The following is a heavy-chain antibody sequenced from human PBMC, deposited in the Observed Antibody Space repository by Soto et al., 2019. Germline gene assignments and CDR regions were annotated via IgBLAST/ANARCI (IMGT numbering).Heavy chain of an antibody. Sequence: QVQLVQSGAEVKKPGASVKVSCKASGYTFTCYALHWVRQAPGQRLEWMGWVNAGNGYTKYSQNFQGRVTITRDTSATTSYMELSGLRSEDTAVYYCARPLYADYFDYWGQGTLVTVSS. CDR2: VNAGNGYT. CDR3: ARPLYADYFDY. D-gene: IGHD4-17*01. J-gene: IGHJ4*02. CDR1: GYTFTCYA. V-gene: IGHV1-3*01.